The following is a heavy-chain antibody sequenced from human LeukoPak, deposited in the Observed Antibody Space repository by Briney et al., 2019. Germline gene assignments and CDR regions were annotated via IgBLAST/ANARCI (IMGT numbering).Heavy chain of an antibody. CDR2: ISHSGST. J-gene: IGHJ4*02. D-gene: IGHD2-2*01. V-gene: IGHV4-34*01. Sequence: SETLSLTCAVYGGSFSGYYWSWIRQPPGKGLEWIGEISHSGSTNYNPSLKSRVTISVDTSKNQFSLKLSSVTAADTAVYYCARARLYYCSSTSCPLDYWGQGTLVTVSS. CDR3: ARARLYYCSSTSCPLDY. CDR1: GGSFSGYY.